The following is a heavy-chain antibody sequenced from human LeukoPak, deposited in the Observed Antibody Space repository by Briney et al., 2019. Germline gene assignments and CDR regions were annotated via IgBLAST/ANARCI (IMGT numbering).Heavy chain of an antibody. V-gene: IGHV3-21*06. Sequence: PGGSLRLSCAASGFTFTSYNMNWVRQAPGKGLEWVSSITSSSSYIYYADSVKGRFTISRDNAKNSLYLQMDSLRVEDTAVYYCARETYCSGGSCYKGNAFDIWGQGTMVTVSS. J-gene: IGHJ3*02. CDR1: GFTFTSYN. CDR2: ITSSSSYI. D-gene: IGHD2-15*01. CDR3: ARETYCSGGSCYKGNAFDI.